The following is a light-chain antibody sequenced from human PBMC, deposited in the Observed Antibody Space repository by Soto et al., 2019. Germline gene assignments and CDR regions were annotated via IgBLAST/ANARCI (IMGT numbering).Light chain of an antibody. CDR1: QSVGRN. V-gene: IGKV3-15*01. CDR2: GAS. Sequence: EIVMSQSPATLSVSPGERASLSCRASQSVGRNLAWYQQTAGQAPRLLIYGASTRATGIPARFSGSGSGTEFTLTISSLQSEDFVVYSCQQYTNWPYTFGQGTKLEIK. CDR3: QQYTNWPYT. J-gene: IGKJ2*01.